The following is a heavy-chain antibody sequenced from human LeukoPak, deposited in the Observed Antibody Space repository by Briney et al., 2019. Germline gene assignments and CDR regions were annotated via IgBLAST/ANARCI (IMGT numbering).Heavy chain of an antibody. CDR3: AIEPIDSSAF. CDR1: RFTFSNYA. Sequence: GGSLRLSCAASRFTFSNYAMSWVRQAPGKGLEWVSIISGSDGHIYYADSVKGRFTISRDNSMNTLYLQMNSLRVEDTAVYYCAIEPIDSSAFWGQGTLVTVSS. CDR2: ISGSDGHI. J-gene: IGHJ4*02. V-gene: IGHV3-23*01. D-gene: IGHD3-22*01.